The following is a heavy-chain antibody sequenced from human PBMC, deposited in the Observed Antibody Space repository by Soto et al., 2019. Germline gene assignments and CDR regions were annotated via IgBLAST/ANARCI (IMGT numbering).Heavy chain of an antibody. D-gene: IGHD6-19*01. CDR3: ARIPGSGGMYV. CDR2: INAGNGNT. CDR1: GYTFTSYA. V-gene: IGHV1-3*01. J-gene: IGHJ6*02. Sequence: QVQLVQSGAEVKKPGASVKVSCKASGYTFTSYAMHWVHQAPGQRLEWMGWINAGNGNTKYSQKFQGRVTITRDTSASTAYMELSSLRSEDTAVNYCARIPGSGGMYVLGQGTTVTVSS.